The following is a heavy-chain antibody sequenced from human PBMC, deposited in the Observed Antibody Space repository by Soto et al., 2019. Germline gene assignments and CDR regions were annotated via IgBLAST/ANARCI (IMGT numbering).Heavy chain of an antibody. CDR3: AAGGGLPRYY. J-gene: IGHJ4*02. Sequence: SETLSLTCAVSGGSISSGGYSWSWIRQPPGKGLEWIGYIYHSGSTYYNPSLKSRVTISVDRSKNQLSLKLSSVTAADTAVYYWAAGGGLPRYYWGQGTLVTVSS. CDR1: GGSISSGGYS. D-gene: IGHD5-12*01. V-gene: IGHV4-30-2*01. CDR2: IYHSGST.